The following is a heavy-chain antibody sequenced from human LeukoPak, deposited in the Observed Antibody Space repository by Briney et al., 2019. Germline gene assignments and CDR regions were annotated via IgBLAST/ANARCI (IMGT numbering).Heavy chain of an antibody. J-gene: IGHJ3*02. CDR3: ARSYWSTDGNDAFDI. Sequence: ASVKVSCKAPGYTFTSYGISWVRQAPGQGLEWMGWISAYNGNTNYAQKLQGRVTMTTDTSTSTAYMELRSLRSDDTAVYYCARSYWSTDGNDAFDIWGQGTMVTVSS. CDR1: GYTFTSYG. CDR2: ISAYNGNT. V-gene: IGHV1-18*01. D-gene: IGHD1-1*01.